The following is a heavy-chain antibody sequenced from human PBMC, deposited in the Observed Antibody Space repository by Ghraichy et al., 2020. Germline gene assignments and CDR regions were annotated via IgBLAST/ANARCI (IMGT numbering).Heavy chain of an antibody. CDR1: GFTFSSYG. CDR2: ISYDGSNK. CDR3: AKDFGWELLRSFDVFDI. Sequence: GGSLRLSCAASGFTFSSYGMHWVRQAPGKGLEWVAVISYDGSNKYYADSVKGRFTISRDNSKNTLYLQMNSLRAEDTAVYYCAKDFGWELLRSFDVFDIWGRGTMVTVSS. V-gene: IGHV3-30*18. D-gene: IGHD1-26*01. J-gene: IGHJ3*02.